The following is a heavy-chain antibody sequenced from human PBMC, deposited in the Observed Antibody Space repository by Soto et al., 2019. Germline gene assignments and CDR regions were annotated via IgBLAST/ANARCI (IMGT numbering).Heavy chain of an antibody. D-gene: IGHD2-15*01. V-gene: IGHV4-31*03. CDR2: IFYSGPT. Sequence: PSETLSLTCTVSGDSITSGVHYWSWIRQLPGKGLEWIGYIFYSGPTYYNPSLKSRVAISLDTSQNQFSLKLTSVTTADTAVYYCARRYGGNLDYWGQGTLVTVS. CDR3: ARRYGGNLDY. J-gene: IGHJ4*02. CDR1: GDSITSGVHY.